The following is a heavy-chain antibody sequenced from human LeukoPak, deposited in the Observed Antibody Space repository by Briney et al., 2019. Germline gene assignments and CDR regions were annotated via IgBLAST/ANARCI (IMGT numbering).Heavy chain of an antibody. Sequence: SETLSLTCTVSGGSISGYYWSWIRQPPGKGLEWIGYIYYSGSTNYNPSLKSRVTISVDTSKNQFSLKLSSVTAADTAVYYCARGDILTGSYYFGYWGQGTLVTVSS. CDR2: IYYSGST. J-gene: IGHJ4*02. V-gene: IGHV4-59*01. CDR3: ARGDILTGSYYFGY. CDR1: GGSISGYY. D-gene: IGHD3-9*01.